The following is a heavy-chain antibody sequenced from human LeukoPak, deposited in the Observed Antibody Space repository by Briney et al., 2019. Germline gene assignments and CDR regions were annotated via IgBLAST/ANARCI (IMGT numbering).Heavy chain of an antibody. V-gene: IGHV4-59*12. CDR2: IHYTGST. CDR1: GGSISGYY. D-gene: IGHD3-10*01. CDR3: ASSGSYDWSWPYYFDY. Sequence: SETLSLTCTVSGGSISGYYWSWIRQPPGKGLQFIGYIHYTGSTNYNPSLESRVTLSVDTSKNQFSLKLSSVTAADTAVYYCASSGSYDWSWPYYFDYWGQGTLVTVSS. J-gene: IGHJ4*02.